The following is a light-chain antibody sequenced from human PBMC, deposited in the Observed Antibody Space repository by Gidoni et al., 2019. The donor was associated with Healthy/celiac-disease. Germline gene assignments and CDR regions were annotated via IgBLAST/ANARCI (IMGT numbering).Light chain of an antibody. CDR3: QQRSNWPPLT. CDR2: DAS. Sequence: EIVLTQSPATLSLSPGERATLSCRASQSFSSYLAWYQQKPGQAPRLLIYDASNRATGIPARFSGSGSGTDFTLTISRLVPEDFAVYYCQQRSNWPPLTFGGGTKVEIK. V-gene: IGKV3-11*01. CDR1: QSFSSY. J-gene: IGKJ4*01.